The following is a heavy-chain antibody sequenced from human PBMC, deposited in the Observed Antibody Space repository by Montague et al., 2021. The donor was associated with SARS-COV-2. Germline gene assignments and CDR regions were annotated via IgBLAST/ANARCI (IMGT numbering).Heavy chain of an antibody. CDR1: GFTFSQYW. D-gene: IGHD7-27*01. Sequence: SLRLSCAASGFTFSQYWTSWVRQAPGKELEWVANINQDGSEIYLVDSLKGRFSISRDNAKNSLYLQVNSLRAEDTAVYYCAGLGMLASGPNWFDPWGQGTLVTVSS. V-gene: IGHV3-7*03. J-gene: IGHJ5*02. CDR2: INQDGSEI. CDR3: AGLGMLASGPNWFDP.